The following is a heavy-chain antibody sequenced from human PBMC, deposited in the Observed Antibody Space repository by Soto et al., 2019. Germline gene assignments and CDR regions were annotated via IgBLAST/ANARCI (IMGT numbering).Heavy chain of an antibody. CDR3: AKALEIVLMVYVLDY. D-gene: IGHD2-8*01. J-gene: IGHJ4*02. Sequence: VAVISYDGSNKYYADSVKGRFTISRDNSKNTLYLQMNSLRAEDTAVYYCAKALEIVLMVYVLDYWGQGTLVTVSS. CDR2: ISYDGSNK. V-gene: IGHV3-30*18.